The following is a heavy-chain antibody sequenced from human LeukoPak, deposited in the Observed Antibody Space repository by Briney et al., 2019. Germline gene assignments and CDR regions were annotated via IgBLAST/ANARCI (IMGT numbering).Heavy chain of an antibody. CDR2: IKQDGSKK. CDR3: ARFRTAAGTGYFDY. V-gene: IGHV3-7*01. Sequence: GGSLRLSCVASGFPFSSYWMTWVRQAPGKGLEWVANIKQDGSKKSYVDSVKGRFTISRDNAKNSLYLQMNSLRAEDTAIYYCARFRTAAGTGYFDYWGQGTLVTVSS. J-gene: IGHJ4*02. D-gene: IGHD6-13*01. CDR1: GFPFSSYW.